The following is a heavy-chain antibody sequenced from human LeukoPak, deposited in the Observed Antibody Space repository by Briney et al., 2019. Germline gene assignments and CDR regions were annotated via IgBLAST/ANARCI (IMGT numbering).Heavy chain of an antibody. CDR2: IIPILGIT. CDR1: GGTFSSYA. Sequence: SVKVSCKASGGTFSSYAITWVRRAPGQGLEWMGRIIPILGITNQAQKFQGRVTITADKSTTTAYMEVTSLRSEDTAVYYCARARYYYDRSGYQQNAFDIWGQGTMVTVSS. CDR3: ARARYYYDRSGYQQNAFDI. D-gene: IGHD3-22*01. V-gene: IGHV1-69*04. J-gene: IGHJ3*02.